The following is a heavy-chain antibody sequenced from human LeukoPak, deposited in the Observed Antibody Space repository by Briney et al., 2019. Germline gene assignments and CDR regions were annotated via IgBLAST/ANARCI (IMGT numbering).Heavy chain of an antibody. D-gene: IGHD5-12*01. CDR1: GGSVSSGSYY. V-gene: IGHV4-61*01. CDR2: IYYSGTT. J-gene: IGHJ4*02. CDR3: ARGGGYSGYETTDY. Sequence: PSETLSLTCTVSGGSVSSGSYYWSWIRQPPGKGLEWIGFIYYSGTTNYNPSLKSRVNLSVDTSKNQLSLKLSSVTAADTAVYYCARGGGYSGYETTDYWGQGALVTVSS.